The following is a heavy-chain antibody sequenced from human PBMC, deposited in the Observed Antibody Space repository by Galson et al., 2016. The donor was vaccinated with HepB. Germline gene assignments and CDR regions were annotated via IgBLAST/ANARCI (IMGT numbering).Heavy chain of an antibody. CDR1: GDSVSGNSAT. CDR2: TYYRSKWYN. V-gene: IGHV6-1*01. Sequence: CAISGDSVSGNSATWNWIRQSPSRGLEWLGRTYYRSKWYNDYALSVKSRITINPDTSKNQFSLQLNSVTPEDTAVYYCARVRSGYSGYANPYYYGMDVWGRGTTVTVSS. J-gene: IGHJ6*02. D-gene: IGHD5-12*01. CDR3: ARVRSGYSGYANPYYYGMDV.